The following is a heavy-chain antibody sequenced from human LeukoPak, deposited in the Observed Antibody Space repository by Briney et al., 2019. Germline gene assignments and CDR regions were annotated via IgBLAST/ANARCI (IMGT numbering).Heavy chain of an antibody. J-gene: IGHJ4*02. V-gene: IGHV3-7*01. D-gene: IGHD2-15*01. Sequence: GGSLRLSCAASGFTFSSYWMSWVRQAPGKGLEWVANIKLDGSEKYYVDSVKGRFTISRDNAQNSLYLQMNSLRAEDTAVYYCARVGGYCSGGTCYLLRFDCWGQGTLVTVSS. CDR3: ARVGGYCSGGTCYLLRFDC. CDR2: IKLDGSEK. CDR1: GFTFSSYW.